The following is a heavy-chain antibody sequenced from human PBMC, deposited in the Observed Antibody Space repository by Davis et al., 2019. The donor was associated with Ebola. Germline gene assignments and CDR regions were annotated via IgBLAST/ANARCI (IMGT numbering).Heavy chain of an antibody. J-gene: IGHJ6*02. Sequence: ASVKVSCKASGYTFTSYDINWVRQATGQGLEWMGWMNPNSGNTGYAQKFQGRVTMTRNTSISTAYMELSSLRSEDTAVYYCARGRSWMGAYYGMEVWGQGTTVTVSS. D-gene: IGHD1-26*01. CDR2: MNPNSGNT. CDR3: ARGRSWMGAYYGMEV. V-gene: IGHV1-8*01. CDR1: GYTFTSYD.